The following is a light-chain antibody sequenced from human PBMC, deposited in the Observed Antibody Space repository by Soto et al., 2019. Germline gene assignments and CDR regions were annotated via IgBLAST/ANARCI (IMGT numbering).Light chain of an antibody. CDR3: QSYDSSLSAWV. V-gene: IGLV1-40*01. J-gene: IGLJ3*02. CDR1: SSNIGAGYD. CDR2: ANS. Sequence: QSVLTQPPSVSGAPGQRVTIPCTGSSSNIGAGYDVHWYQQLPETAPKLLMYANSNRPSGVPDRFSGSKSGTSASLAITGLQAEDEADFYCQSYDSSLSAWVFGGGTKLTVL.